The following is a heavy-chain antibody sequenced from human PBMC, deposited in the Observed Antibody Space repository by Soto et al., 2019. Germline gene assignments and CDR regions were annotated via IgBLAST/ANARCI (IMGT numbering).Heavy chain of an antibody. CDR3: ARAQRDPGDYDY. D-gene: IGHD4-17*01. J-gene: IGHJ4*02. V-gene: IGHV4-30-4*01. CDR1: GGSISSGDYY. CDR2: IYYSGST. Sequence: PSETLSLTCTVSGGSISSGDYYWSWIRQPPGKGLEWIGYIYYSGSTYYNPSLKSRVTISVDTSKNQFSLKLSSVTAADTAVYYCARAQRDPGDYDYWGQGTLVTAPQ.